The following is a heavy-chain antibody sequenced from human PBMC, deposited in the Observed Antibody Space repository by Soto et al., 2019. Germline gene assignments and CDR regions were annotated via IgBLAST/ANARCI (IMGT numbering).Heavy chain of an antibody. CDR1: GFTFSSYA. J-gene: IGHJ4*02. CDR2: ISGSGGST. V-gene: IGHV3-23*01. Sequence: EVQLLESGGGLVQPGGSLRLSCAASGFTFSSYAMSWVRQAPGKGLEWVSAISGSGGSTYYADSVKGRFTISRDNSKNTLYMQMNSLRAEDTAVYYCAKDPYCSGGSCYFDYWGQGTLVTVSS. D-gene: IGHD2-15*01. CDR3: AKDPYCSGGSCYFDY.